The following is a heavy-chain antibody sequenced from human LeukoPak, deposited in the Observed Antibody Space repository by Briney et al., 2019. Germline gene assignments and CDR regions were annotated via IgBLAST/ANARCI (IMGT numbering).Heavy chain of an antibody. J-gene: IGHJ4*02. CDR1: GGSFSGYC. V-gene: IGHV4-34*01. CDR3: AARGGKDIVVVVAATHFDY. CDR2: INHSGST. D-gene: IGHD2-15*01. Sequence: SSETLSLTCAVYGGSFSGYCWSWIRQPPGKGLEWIGEINHSGSTNYNPSLKSRVTISVDTSKNQFSLKLSSVTAADTAVYYCAARGGKDIVVVVAATHFDYWGQGTLVTVSS.